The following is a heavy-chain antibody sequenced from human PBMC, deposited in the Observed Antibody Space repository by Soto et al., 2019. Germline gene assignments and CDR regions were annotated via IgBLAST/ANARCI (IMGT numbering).Heavy chain of an antibody. D-gene: IGHD2-2*01. J-gene: IGHJ5*02. V-gene: IGHV1-69*13. CDR3: ARGIETVQLKP. CDR1: GGTFSSYS. CDR2: IIPIFGTA. Sequence: SVKVPFRAPGGTFSSYSISWVRQAPGQWLELMGGIIPIFGTANYAQKFQGRVTITADESTSTAYMELSSLRSEETAVYYCARGIETVQLKPWGQGTLVNDSS.